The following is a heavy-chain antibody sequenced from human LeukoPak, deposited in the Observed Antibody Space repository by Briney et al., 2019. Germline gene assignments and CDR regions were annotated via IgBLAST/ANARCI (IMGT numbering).Heavy chain of an antibody. CDR2: ISSSGSTI. J-gene: IGHJ6*04. V-gene: IGHV3-48*03. CDR1: GFTFSSYE. Sequence: PGGSLRLSCAASGFTFSSYEINWVRQAPGKGLEWVSYISSSGSTIYYADSVKGRFTISRDNAKNSLYLQMNSLRAEDTAVYYCARKGCSSTSCYRYYYYGMDVWGKGTTVTVSS. CDR3: ARKGCSSTSCYRYYYYGMDV. D-gene: IGHD2-2*01.